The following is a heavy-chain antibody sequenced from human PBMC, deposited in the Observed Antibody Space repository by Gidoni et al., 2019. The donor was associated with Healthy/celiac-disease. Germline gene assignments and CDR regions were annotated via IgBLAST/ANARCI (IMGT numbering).Heavy chain of an antibody. J-gene: IGHJ2*01. CDR2: INSDGSST. D-gene: IGHD6-13*01. V-gene: IGHV3-74*01. Sequence: EVQLVESGGGLVQHGGSLRLSCAASGFTCSSYWMHWVRQAPGKGLVWVSCINSDGSSTSYAYSVKGRFTISRDNAKNTLYLQMNSLRAEYTAVYYCARKSPWIAAAENWYFDLWGRGTLVTVSS. CDR3: ARKSPWIAAAENWYFDL. CDR1: GFTCSSYW.